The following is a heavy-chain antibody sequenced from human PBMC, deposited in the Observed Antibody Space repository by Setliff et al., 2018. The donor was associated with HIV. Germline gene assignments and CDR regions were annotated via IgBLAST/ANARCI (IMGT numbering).Heavy chain of an antibody. CDR1: GYTLTVHY. CDR3: ARDRPLDTPGMGLYLDY. J-gene: IGHJ4*02. D-gene: IGHD2-15*01. Sequence: ASVKVSCKASGYTLTVHYMHWVRQAPGQGLEWMGYFNPKNAAAKFAQKFQGRVTMTRDTSPSTAYMELTSLTSDDTAVYYCARDRPLDTPGMGLYLDYWGQGTRVTVSS. V-gene: IGHV1-2*02. CDR2: FNPKNAAA.